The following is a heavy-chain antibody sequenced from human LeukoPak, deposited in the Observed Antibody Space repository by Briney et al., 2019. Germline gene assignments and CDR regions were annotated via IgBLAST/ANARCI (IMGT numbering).Heavy chain of an antibody. Sequence: GGSLRLSCAASGFTFSTSWMTWVRQALGKGLEWVANIKADGSEKYCVDSVRGRFTISRDNAKNSLSLQMNSLRADDTAVYYCARHWEWAFDIWGQGTMVTVSS. CDR2: IKADGSEK. CDR1: GFTFSTSW. V-gene: IGHV3-7*01. D-gene: IGHD7-27*01. J-gene: IGHJ3*02. CDR3: ARHWEWAFDI.